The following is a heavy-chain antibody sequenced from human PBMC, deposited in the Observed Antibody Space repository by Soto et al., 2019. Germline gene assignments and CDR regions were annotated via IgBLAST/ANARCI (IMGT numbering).Heavy chain of an antibody. CDR3: ARDSPGRYCSSTSCPRMDV. CDR2: ISNSSSTI. D-gene: IGHD2-2*01. Sequence: GGSLRLSCAAPGFTFSSYSMNWVRQAPGKGLEWVSYISNSSSTIYYADSVKGRFTISRDNAKNPLYLQMNSLRDEDTAVYYCARDSPGRYCSSTSCPRMDVWGQGTTVTVSS. CDR1: GFTFSSYS. V-gene: IGHV3-48*02. J-gene: IGHJ6*02.